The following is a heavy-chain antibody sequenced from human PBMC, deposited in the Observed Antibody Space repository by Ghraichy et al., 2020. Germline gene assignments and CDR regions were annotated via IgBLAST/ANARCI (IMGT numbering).Heavy chain of an antibody. V-gene: IGHV4-34*01. CDR3: TRGPDPGPPIIVATQRGYYGMDV. CDR2: INHSGST. CDR1: GGSFSGYY. D-gene: IGHD5-12*01. Sequence: SETLSLTCAVYGGSFSGYYWSWIRQPPGKGLEWIGEINHSGSTNYTPSLKSRVTISVDTSKNQFSLKLSSVTAADTAVYYCTRGPDPGPPIIVATQRGYYGMDVWGQGTTVTVSS. J-gene: IGHJ6*02.